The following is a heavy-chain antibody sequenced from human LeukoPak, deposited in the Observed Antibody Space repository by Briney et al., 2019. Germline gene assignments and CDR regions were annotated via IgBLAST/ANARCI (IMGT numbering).Heavy chain of an antibody. CDR2: ISAYNGNT. CDR3: ARDVNDIVATMSDY. D-gene: IGHD5-12*01. CDR1: GYTFTSYG. Sequence: ASVTVSCKASGYTFTSYGISWVRQAPGQGLEWMGWISAYNGNTNYAQKLQGRVTMTTDTSTSTAYMELRSLRSDDTAVYYCARDVNDIVATMSDYWGQGTLVTVSS. J-gene: IGHJ4*02. V-gene: IGHV1-18*01.